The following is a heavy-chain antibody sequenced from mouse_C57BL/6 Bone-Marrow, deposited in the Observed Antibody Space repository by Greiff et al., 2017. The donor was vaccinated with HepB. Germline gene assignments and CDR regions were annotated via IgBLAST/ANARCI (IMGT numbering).Heavy chain of an antibody. CDR3: ARVGITTVVPWYFDV. J-gene: IGHJ1*03. Sequence: QVHVKQSGAELARPGASVKLSCKASGYTFTSYGISWVKQRTGQGLEWIGEIYPRSGNTYYNEKFKGKATLTADKSSSTAYMELRSLTSEDSAVYFCARVGITTVVPWYFDVWGTGTTVTVSS. V-gene: IGHV1-81*01. D-gene: IGHD1-1*01. CDR2: IYPRSGNT. CDR1: GYTFTSYG.